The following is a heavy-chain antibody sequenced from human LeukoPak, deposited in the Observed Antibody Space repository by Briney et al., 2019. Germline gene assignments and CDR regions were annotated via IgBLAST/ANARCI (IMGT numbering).Heavy chain of an antibody. CDR3: ARSGASAMVPFDY. CDR2: IYYSGST. V-gene: IGHV4-59*12. J-gene: IGHJ4*02. Sequence: SETLSLTCTVSGGSISSYYWSWIRQPPGKGLEWIGYIYYSGSTNYNPSLKSRVTISVDKSKNQFSLKLSSVTAADTAVYYCARSGASAMVPFDYWGQGTLVTVSS. CDR1: GGSISSYY. D-gene: IGHD5-18*01.